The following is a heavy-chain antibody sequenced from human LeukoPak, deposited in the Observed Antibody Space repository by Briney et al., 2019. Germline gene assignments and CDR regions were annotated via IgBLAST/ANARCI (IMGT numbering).Heavy chain of an antibody. Sequence: SVKVSCKSSGGTFSSYAISWVRQAPGQGLAWMGGIIPIFGTANYAQKFQGRVTVTTDESTSTAYMELSSLRSEDTAVYYCARVPEDSSSSPPYYYYYYMDVWGKGTTVTVSS. V-gene: IGHV1-69*05. J-gene: IGHJ6*03. CDR3: ARVPEDSSSSPPYYYYYYMDV. D-gene: IGHD6-6*01. CDR1: GGTFSSYA. CDR2: IIPIFGTA.